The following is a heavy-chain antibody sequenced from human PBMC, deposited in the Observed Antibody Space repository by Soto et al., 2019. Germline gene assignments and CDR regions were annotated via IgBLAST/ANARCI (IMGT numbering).Heavy chain of an antibody. V-gene: IGHV3-7*01. CDR1: GITFSSYW. CDR2: IKQDGSEE. D-gene: IGHD6-13*01. CDR3: TLNPIAVPGHWNFDL. J-gene: IGHJ2*01. Sequence: GGSLRLSCAASGITFSSYWMSWVRQAPGKGLEWVANIKQDGSEEYYVDSVKGRFTISRDNAKKSVHLQMNNLRAEDTAVYYCTLNPIAVPGHWNFDLWGRGTLVTVSS.